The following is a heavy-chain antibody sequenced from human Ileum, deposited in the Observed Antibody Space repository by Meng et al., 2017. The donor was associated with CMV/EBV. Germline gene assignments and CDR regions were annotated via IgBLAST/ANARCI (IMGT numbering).Heavy chain of an antibody. CDR2: INHRGTT. J-gene: IGHJ4*02. Sequence: QLNSWGSGLLKPSATLSLTCGVNGGSFSSFSGTWIRQPPGKGPEWIGDINHRGTTNYSPSLKSRVTISIDTSKKQFSLRLSSLTAADTAVYYCTRGRVGDWGFDFWGQGTLVTVSS. V-gene: IGHV4-34*01. CDR1: GGSFSSFS. CDR3: TRGRVGDWGFDF. D-gene: IGHD1-26*01.